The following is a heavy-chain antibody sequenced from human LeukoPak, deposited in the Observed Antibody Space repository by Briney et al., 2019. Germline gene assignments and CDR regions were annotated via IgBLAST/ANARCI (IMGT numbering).Heavy chain of an antibody. CDR2: TYYRSKWYN. CDR1: GDSVSSNSAA. J-gene: IGHJ4*02. Sequence: SQTLSLTCAISGDSVSSNSAAWNWIRQSPSRGLEWLVRTYYRSKWYNDYAVSVKSRITINPDTSKNQFSLQLNSVTPEDTAVYYCARDPGRAVSGLFDYWGQGTLVTVSS. CDR3: ARDPGRAVSGLFDY. D-gene: IGHD6-19*01. V-gene: IGHV6-1*01.